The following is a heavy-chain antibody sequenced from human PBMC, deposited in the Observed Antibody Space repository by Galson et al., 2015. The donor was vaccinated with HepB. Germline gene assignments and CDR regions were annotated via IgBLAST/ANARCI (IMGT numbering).Heavy chain of an antibody. J-gene: IGHJ4*02. V-gene: IGHV3-23*01. Sequence: SLRLSCAASGFTFSSYAMSWVRQAPGKGLEWVSAISGSGRSTYHADSVKGRFTISRDNSKNTLYLQMNSLRAEDTAVYYCAKGSRKGGGGAVTTIDYWGQGTLVTVSS. CDR3: AKGSRKGGGGAVTTIDY. CDR1: GFTFSSYA. D-gene: IGHD4-17*01. CDR2: ISGSGRST.